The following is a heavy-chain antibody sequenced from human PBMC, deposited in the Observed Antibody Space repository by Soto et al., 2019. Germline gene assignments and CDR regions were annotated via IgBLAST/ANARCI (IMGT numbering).Heavy chain of an antibody. CDR1: GYTFSSYD. V-gene: IGHV1-3*01. CDR2: INAGYGNT. Sequence: VASVKACCKXSGYTFSSYDMHWVRQAPGQRLEWMGWINAGYGNTKSSQKFQDRVTISRDTSASTAYMELTSLRSEDTAVYYCARDTGDGTFDFWGQGTLVTVSS. J-gene: IGHJ4*02. CDR3: ARDTGDGTFDF. D-gene: IGHD7-27*01.